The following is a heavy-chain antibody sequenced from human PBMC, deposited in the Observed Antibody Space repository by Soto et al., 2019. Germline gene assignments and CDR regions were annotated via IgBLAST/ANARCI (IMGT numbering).Heavy chain of an antibody. CDR1: GGSINSYW. V-gene: IGHV4-4*07. D-gene: IGHD2-21*01. CDR3: ARDIASYAYGEGY. Sequence: SETLSLTCTVSGGSINSYWWSWIRQPAGKGLEWIGRVYSSGTTDYNPSLDSRATMSVETSKNQFSLKLSSVTAADTAVYYCARDIASYAYGEGYWGQGIQVTAPQ. CDR2: VYSSGTT. J-gene: IGHJ4*02.